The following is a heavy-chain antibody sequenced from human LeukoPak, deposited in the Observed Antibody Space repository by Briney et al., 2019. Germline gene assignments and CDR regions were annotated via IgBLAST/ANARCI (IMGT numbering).Heavy chain of an antibody. D-gene: IGHD3-22*01. J-gene: IGHJ4*02. CDR2: IIPIFGTA. CDR1: GGTFSSYA. CDR3: ARERTTYYYDSSGYPGEG. V-gene: IGHV1-69*05. Sequence: SVKVSCKASGGTFSSYAISWVRQAPGQGLEWMGRIIPIFGTANYAQKFQGRVTITTDESTSTAYMELSSLISEDTAVYYCARERTTYYYDSSGYPGEGWGQGTLVTVSS.